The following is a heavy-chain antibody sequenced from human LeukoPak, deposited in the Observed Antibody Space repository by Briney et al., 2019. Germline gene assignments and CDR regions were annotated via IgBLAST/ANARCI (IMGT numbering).Heavy chain of an antibody. J-gene: IGHJ3*02. D-gene: IGHD2/OR15-2a*01. CDR2: INPSGGST. CDR3: ARHGVLSMGAFDI. Sequence: ASVKVSCKASGYAFTGYYMQWVRQAPGQGLEWMGIINPSGGSTSYAQKFQGRVTMTRDTSTSTVYMELSSLRSEDTAVYYCARHGVLSMGAFDIWGQGTMVTVSS. CDR1: GYAFTGYY. V-gene: IGHV1-46*01.